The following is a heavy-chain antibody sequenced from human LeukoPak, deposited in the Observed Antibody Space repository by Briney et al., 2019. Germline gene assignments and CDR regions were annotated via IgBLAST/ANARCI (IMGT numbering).Heavy chain of an antibody. V-gene: IGHV1-2*02. CDR1: GYSFTGYY. Sequence: EASVKVSCKASGYSFTGYYMHWVRQAPRQGLEWMGLINPNSGGTNSAQKFQGRVTMTRDTSISTAYMELSRLRSDDTAVYYCARATSGSYPGGAFDIWGQGTMVTVSS. D-gene: IGHD1-26*01. CDR2: INPNSGGT. CDR3: ARATSGSYPGGAFDI. J-gene: IGHJ3*02.